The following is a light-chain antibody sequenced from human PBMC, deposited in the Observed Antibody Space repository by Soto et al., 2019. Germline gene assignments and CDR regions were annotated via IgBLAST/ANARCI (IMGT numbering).Light chain of an antibody. J-gene: IGKJ2*01. V-gene: IGKV1-39*01. CDR2: ATS. CDR3: QHSYSSPT. Sequence: DIQMTQSPSSLSASVGDRVTITCRASQSIGRFLNWYQQRPGKAPNLLIYATSNLQSGVPSRFSGSGSGTDFTLTISSLQPEDFATYYCQHSYSSPTFGQGTKVDIK. CDR1: QSIGRF.